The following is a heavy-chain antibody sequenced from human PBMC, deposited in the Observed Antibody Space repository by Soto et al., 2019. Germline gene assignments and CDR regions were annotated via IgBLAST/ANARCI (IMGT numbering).Heavy chain of an antibody. Sequence: QVQLVQSGAEVKKPGSSVKVYCKASGGTFSSYAISWVRQAPGQGLEWMGGIIPIFGTANYAQKFQGRVTIIADESTSTAYMELSSLRSEDTAVYYCARDRGYSYGYSYYYYCMDVVGQGTTVTVSS. V-gene: IGHV1-69*01. J-gene: IGHJ6*02. CDR1: GGTFSSYA. D-gene: IGHD5-18*01. CDR2: IIPIFGTA. CDR3: ARDRGYSYGYSYYYYCMDV.